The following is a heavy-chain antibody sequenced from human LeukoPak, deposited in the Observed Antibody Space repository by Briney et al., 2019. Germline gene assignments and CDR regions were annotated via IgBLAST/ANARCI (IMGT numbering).Heavy chain of an antibody. CDR1: GYTFTSYG. D-gene: IGHD1-7*01. Sequence: ASVKVSCKASGYTFTSYGISWVRQAPGQGLEWMEWISAYNGNTNYAQKLQGRVTMTTDTSTSTAYMELRSLRSDDTAVYYCAREAGDLTGTTEIFDPWGQGTLVTVSS. J-gene: IGHJ5*02. CDR2: ISAYNGNT. CDR3: AREAGDLTGTTEIFDP. V-gene: IGHV1-18*01.